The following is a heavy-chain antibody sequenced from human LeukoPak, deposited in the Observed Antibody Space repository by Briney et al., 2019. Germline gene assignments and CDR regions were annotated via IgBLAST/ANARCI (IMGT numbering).Heavy chain of an antibody. CDR2: INPNSGGT. V-gene: IGHV1-2*02. CDR1: GYTFTGYY. CDR3: ARSSYDFWSGYPPEYGMDV. D-gene: IGHD3-3*01. Sequence: ASVKVSCKASGYTFTGYYMHWVRQAPGQGLEWMGWINPNSGGTNYAQKFQGRVTMTRDTSISTAYMELSRLRSDDTAVYYCARSSYDFWSGYPPEYGMDVWGQGTTVTVSS. J-gene: IGHJ6*02.